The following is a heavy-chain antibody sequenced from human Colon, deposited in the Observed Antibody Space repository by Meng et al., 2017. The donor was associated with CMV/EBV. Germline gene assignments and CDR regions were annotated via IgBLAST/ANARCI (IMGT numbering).Heavy chain of an antibody. CDR3: ARDYDSSGYSLYYFDY. J-gene: IGHJ4*02. V-gene: IGHV1-46*01. D-gene: IGHD3-22*01. Sequence: SGYTFTTYWMHWVRQAPGQGLEWMGIINPSGDRRTYAQKFQGRVTMPSDTSTSTVYMELSSLRSEDTAVYYCARDYDSSGYSLYYFDYWGQGTLVTVSS. CDR2: INPSGDRR. CDR1: GYTFTTYW.